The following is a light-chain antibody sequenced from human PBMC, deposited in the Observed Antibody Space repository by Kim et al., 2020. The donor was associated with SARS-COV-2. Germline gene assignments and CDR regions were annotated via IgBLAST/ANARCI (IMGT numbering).Light chain of an antibody. CDR1: QGITNY. J-gene: IGKJ4*01. Sequence: ASVGDRFTLTCRTSQGITNYLAWYQQKPGKVPKLLIYAASTLQSGVPSRFSGSGSGTDFTLTISSLRPEDVATYYCQKYNSAPLTFGGGTKVDIK. CDR2: AAS. V-gene: IGKV1-27*01. CDR3: QKYNSAPLT.